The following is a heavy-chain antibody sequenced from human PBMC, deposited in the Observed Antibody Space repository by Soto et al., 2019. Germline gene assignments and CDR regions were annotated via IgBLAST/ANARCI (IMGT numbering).Heavy chain of an antibody. CDR2: IIAILDKA. D-gene: IGHD3-22*01. CDR3: ARERGGAIIVGVTGTFDV. CDR1: GGTFSSYA. J-gene: IGHJ3*01. V-gene: IGHV1-69*01. Sequence: QVQLVQSGAEVKKPGSSVKVSCKASGGTFSSYAISWVRQAPGQGLEWMGGIIAILDKANYAEKFQGRVTITADEATSTAYMELSSLRSEDTAVYYCARERGGAIIVGVTGTFDVWGQGTLVTVSS.